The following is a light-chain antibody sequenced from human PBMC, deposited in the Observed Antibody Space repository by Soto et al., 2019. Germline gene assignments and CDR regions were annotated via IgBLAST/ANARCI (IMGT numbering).Light chain of an antibody. V-gene: IGKV3-15*01. Sequence: EIVMTQSPVTLSVSPGERATLSCRASQTVTSTLAWYQQKPGQPPRLLIYGASTRATGLPDRFSGSGSGTEFTLTISSLQSEDVSVYVCQQYHGWPSLTFGGGTKVEIK. CDR3: QQYHGWPSLT. J-gene: IGKJ4*01. CDR2: GAS. CDR1: QTVTST.